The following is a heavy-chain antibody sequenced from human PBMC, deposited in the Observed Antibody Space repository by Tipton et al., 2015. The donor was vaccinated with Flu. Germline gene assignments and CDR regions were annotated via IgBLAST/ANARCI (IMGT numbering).Heavy chain of an antibody. J-gene: IGHJ5*02. D-gene: IGHD3-10*01. Sequence: QLVQSGAEVKKPGESLKISCQGSGYSFSNYWIGWVRQVPGKGLEWMGIIYAGDSDTRYSPSFQGHVTMSADKSITTAYLEWTSLKASDTAMYYCARRGSGSYFDGWFDPWGQGTLVTVS. CDR2: IYAGDSDT. CDR3: ARRGSGSYFDGWFDP. V-gene: IGHV5-51*03. CDR1: GYSFSNYW.